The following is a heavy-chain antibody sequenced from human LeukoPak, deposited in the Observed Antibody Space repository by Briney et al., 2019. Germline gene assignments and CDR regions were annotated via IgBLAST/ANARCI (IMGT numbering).Heavy chain of an antibody. V-gene: IGHV4-59*08. CDR2: IYYSGST. D-gene: IGHD1-26*01. J-gene: IGHJ4*02. CDR3: ARALVGATDYYFDY. CDR1: GGSISSCY. Sequence: PSETLSLTCTVSGGSISSCYWSWIRQPPGKGLEWIGYIYYSGSTNYNPSLKSRVTISVDTSKNQFSLKLSSVTAADTAVYYCARALVGATDYYFDYWGQGTLVTVSS.